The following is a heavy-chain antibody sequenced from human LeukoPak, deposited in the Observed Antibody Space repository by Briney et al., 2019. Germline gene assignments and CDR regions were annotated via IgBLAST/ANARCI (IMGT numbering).Heavy chain of an antibody. V-gene: IGHV3-21*01. CDR3: ARFGDGYNLIDY. D-gene: IGHD5-24*01. Sequence: NPGGPLRLSCAASGFTFSSYSMNWVRQAPGKGLEWVSSISSSSSYIYYADSVKGRFTISRDNAKNSLYLQMNSLRAEDTAVYYCARFGDGYNLIDYWGQGTLVTVSS. J-gene: IGHJ4*02. CDR2: ISSSSSYI. CDR1: GFTFSSYS.